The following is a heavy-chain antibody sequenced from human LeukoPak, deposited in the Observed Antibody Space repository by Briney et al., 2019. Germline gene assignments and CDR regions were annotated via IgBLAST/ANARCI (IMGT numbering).Heavy chain of an antibody. J-gene: IGHJ4*02. V-gene: IGHV5-10-1*01. CDR3: ARQQWLARTFDY. D-gene: IGHD6-19*01. CDR1: GYSFTGYW. Sequence: GESLRISCKGSGYSFTGYWISWVRQMPGKGLEWMGRIDPSDSYTNYSPSLQGHVTISADKSTSTASLQWSSLKASDTAMYYCARQQWLARTFDYWGQGTLVTVSS. CDR2: IDPSDSYT.